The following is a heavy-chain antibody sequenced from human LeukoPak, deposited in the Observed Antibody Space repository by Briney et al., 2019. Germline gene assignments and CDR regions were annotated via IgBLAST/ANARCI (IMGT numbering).Heavy chain of an antibody. V-gene: IGHV4-59*01. CDR2: IYYSGST. CDR1: GGSISSYY. J-gene: IGHJ4*02. Sequence: SETLSLTCTVSGGSISSYYWSWIRQPPGKGLEWIGYIYYSGSTNYNPSLKSRVTISVDTSKNQFSLKLSSVTAADTAVYYCARDRYYYGSGSSVFDYWGQGTLVTVSS. CDR3: ARDRYYYGSGSSVFDY. D-gene: IGHD3-10*01.